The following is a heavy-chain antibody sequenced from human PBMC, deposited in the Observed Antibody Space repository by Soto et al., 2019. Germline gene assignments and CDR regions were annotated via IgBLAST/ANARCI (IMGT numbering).Heavy chain of an antibody. CDR1: GFTFSSYW. Sequence: EVQLVESGGDLVQSGGSLRLSCAASGFTFSSYWMHWVRQAPGKGLVGVSRINTDGSRTDYADSVKGRFTISRDNAKNTLYLQLNILRAEDTAVYYCARPRGTESSAFDIWGPGTRVTVSS. CDR3: ARPRGTESSAFDI. V-gene: IGHV3-74*01. CDR2: INTDGSRT. D-gene: IGHD3-16*01. J-gene: IGHJ3*02.